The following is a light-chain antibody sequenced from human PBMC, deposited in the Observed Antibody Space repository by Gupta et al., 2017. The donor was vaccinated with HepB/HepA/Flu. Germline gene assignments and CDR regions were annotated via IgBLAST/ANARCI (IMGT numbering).Light chain of an antibody. CDR1: SSDVGSYNL. Sequence: PGQSITISCTGTSSDVGSYNLVSWYQQHPGKAPNLMIYEVSKRPSGVSNRFSGSKSGNTASLTISGLQAEDEADYYCCSYAGSVVFGGGTKLTVL. J-gene: IGLJ2*01. CDR3: CSYAGSVV. CDR2: EVS. V-gene: IGLV2-23*02.